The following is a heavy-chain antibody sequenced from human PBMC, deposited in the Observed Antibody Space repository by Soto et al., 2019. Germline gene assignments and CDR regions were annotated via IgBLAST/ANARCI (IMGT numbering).Heavy chain of an antibody. J-gene: IGHJ6*02. Sequence: GGSLRLSCAASGFTFDDYAMHWVRQAPGKGLEWVSLISGDGGSTYYADSVKGRFTISRDNSKNSLYLQMNSLRTEDTALYYCAKEPLYSSSSDYYYYYGMDVWGQGTPVTVSS. D-gene: IGHD6-6*01. CDR3: AKEPLYSSSSDYYYYYGMDV. CDR1: GFTFDDYA. CDR2: ISGDGGST. V-gene: IGHV3-43*02.